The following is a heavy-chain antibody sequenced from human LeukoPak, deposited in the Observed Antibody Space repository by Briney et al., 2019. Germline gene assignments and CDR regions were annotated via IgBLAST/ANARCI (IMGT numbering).Heavy chain of an antibody. CDR1: GGSISSGSYY. Sequence: PSQTLSLTCTVSGGSISSGSYYWSWLRQPAWKGLEWVGPIYTSGSTNYNPSLKSRVTISVDTSKNQFSLKLSSVTAADTGVYYCAREARDHSGYDFLSGHYKGVAFDIWGQGTMVTVSS. V-gene: IGHV4-61*02. D-gene: IGHD3-3*01. CDR3: AREARDHSGYDFLSGHYKGVAFDI. CDR2: IYTSGST. J-gene: IGHJ3*02.